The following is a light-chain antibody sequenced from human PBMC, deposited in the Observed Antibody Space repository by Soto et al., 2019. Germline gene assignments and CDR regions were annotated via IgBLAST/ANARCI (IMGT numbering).Light chain of an antibody. Sequence: QSALTQPPSASGSPGQSVTISCTGTSSDVGGYNYVSWYQQHPGKAPKLMIYEVNKRPSGVPDRFSGSKSGNTASLTVSGLQAEDDADYYCSSYGGSSNLVFGGGTQLTVL. CDR3: SSYGGSSNLV. J-gene: IGLJ2*01. CDR1: SSDVGGYNY. CDR2: EVN. V-gene: IGLV2-8*01.